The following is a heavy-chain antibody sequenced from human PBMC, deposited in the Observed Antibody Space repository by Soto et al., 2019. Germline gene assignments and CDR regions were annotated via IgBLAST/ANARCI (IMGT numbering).Heavy chain of an antibody. V-gene: IGHV3-21*01. CDR1: GFTFSSYS. CDR2: ISSSSSYI. D-gene: IGHD3-22*01. CDR3: ARAPYENLDYYDSSGYTYYFDY. Sequence: EVQLVESGGGLVKPGGSLRLSCAASGFTFSSYSMNWVRQAPGKGLEWVSSISSSSSYIYYADSVKGRFTISRDNAKNSLYLQMNSLRAEDTAVYYCARAPYENLDYYDSSGYTYYFDYWGQGTLVTVSS. J-gene: IGHJ4*02.